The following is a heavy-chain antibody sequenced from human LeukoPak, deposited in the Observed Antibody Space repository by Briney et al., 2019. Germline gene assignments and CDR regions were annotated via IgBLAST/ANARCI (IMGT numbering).Heavy chain of an antibody. V-gene: IGHV3-48*03. Sequence: GGSLRLSCAASGFTFSSYEMNWVRQAPGKGLEWVSYISSSGSTIYYADSVKGRFTISRDSAKNSLYLQMNSLRAEDTAVYYCARVDNYYYGSGNTIDYWGQGTLVTVSS. J-gene: IGHJ4*02. D-gene: IGHD3-10*01. CDR1: GFTFSSYE. CDR2: ISSSGSTI. CDR3: ARVDNYYYGSGNTIDY.